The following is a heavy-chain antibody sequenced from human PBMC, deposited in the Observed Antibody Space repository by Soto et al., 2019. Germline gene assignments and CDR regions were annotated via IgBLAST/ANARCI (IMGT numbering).Heavy chain of an antibody. CDR3: ASTRCCYYG. Sequence: SEARSDKRTGSGGSPRPSNYFLGWVRQPPRKGLEWIGSIYYSGSTYYNPSLKSRVTISVDTSKNQFSLKLSSVTAADTAVYYCASTRCCYYG. V-gene: IGHV4-39*01. D-gene: IGHD2-15*01. CDR1: GGSPRPSNYF. J-gene: IGHJ6*01. CDR2: IYYSGST.